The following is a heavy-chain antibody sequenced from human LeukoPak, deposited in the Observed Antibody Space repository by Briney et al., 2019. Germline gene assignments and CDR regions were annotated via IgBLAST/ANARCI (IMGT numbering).Heavy chain of an antibody. CDR1: GGSFSGYY. CDR3: ARGQALYYDYIWGSYRYTGFDY. CDR2: INHSVST. J-gene: IGHJ4*02. V-gene: IGHV4-34*01. Sequence: SETLSLTCAVYGGSFSGYYWSWIRQPPGKGLEWIGEINHSVSTNYNPSLTSRVTISVDTSKNQFYLKLSSVTAADTAVYYCARGQALYYDYIWGSYRYTGFDYWGQGTLVTVSS. D-gene: IGHD3-16*02.